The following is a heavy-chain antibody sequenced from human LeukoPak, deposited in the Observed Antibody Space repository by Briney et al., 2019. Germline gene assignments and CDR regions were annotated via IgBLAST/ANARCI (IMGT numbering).Heavy chain of an antibody. CDR1: GFTFRSYG. CDR2: ISSSGRTI. Sequence: GGSLRLSCAASGFTFRSYGMNWVRQAPGKGLEWVSYISSSGRTIYYADSVKGRFIISRDNAKTSPYLPMNSLRAEDTAVYYCARDQGANWGWGFFDYWGQGTLVTVSS. J-gene: IGHJ4*02. V-gene: IGHV3-48*01. D-gene: IGHD7-27*01. CDR3: ARDQGANWGWGFFDY.